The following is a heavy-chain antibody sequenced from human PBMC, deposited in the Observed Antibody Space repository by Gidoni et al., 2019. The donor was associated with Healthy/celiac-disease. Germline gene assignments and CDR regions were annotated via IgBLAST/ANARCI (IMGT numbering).Heavy chain of an antibody. CDR1: GASVSSNSAA. D-gene: IGHD6-13*01. V-gene: IGHV6-1*01. CDR3: ARDLDRAAGSRSYYYYGMDV. CDR2: TYYRSKWYN. J-gene: IGHJ6*02. Sequence: QVQLQQSGPGLVKPSQTLSLTCAISGASVSSNSAAWNWIRQSQSRGLEWLGRTYYRSKWYNDYAVSVKSRITINPDTSKNQFSLQLNSVTPEDTAVYYCARDLDRAAGSRSYYYYGMDVWGQGTTVTVSS.